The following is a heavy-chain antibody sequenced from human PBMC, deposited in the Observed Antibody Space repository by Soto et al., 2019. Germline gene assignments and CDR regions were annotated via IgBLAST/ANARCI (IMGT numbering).Heavy chain of an antibody. V-gene: IGHV3-7*01. Sequence: GGSLRLSCAASGFTFSSYWMSWVRQAPGKGLEWVANIKQDGSEKYYVDSVKGRFTISRDNAKNSLYLQMNSLRAEDTAVYYCARAAGGVGYYFDYWGQGTLVTVSS. J-gene: IGHJ4*02. CDR1: GFTFSSYW. CDR2: IKQDGSEK. D-gene: IGHD3-16*01. CDR3: ARAAGGVGYYFDY.